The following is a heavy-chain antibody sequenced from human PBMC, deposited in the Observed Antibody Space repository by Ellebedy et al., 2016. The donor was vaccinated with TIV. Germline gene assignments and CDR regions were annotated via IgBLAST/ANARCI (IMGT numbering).Heavy chain of an antibody. D-gene: IGHD3-16*01. V-gene: IGHV4-34*10. CDR3: AGAYLGDHHWFDP. Sequence: MPSETLSLTCGVYGGPFSGYYWSWIRQPPGKGLEWLGEINHSGSTNYNPSVKSRITMSVDTHREQFSLKLSSVTAADTAIYFCAGAYLGDHHWFDPWGQGIPVIVSS. J-gene: IGHJ5*02. CDR1: GGPFSGYY. CDR2: INHSGST.